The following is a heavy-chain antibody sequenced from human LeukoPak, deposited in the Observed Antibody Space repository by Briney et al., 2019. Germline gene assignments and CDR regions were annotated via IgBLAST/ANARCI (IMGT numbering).Heavy chain of an antibody. CDR2: IHPSGGST. CDR3: ARSGSSSSDAFDP. J-gene: IGHJ5*02. V-gene: IGHV1-46*01. Sequence: VKVSCKASGYTFTNNYMHWVRQAPGQGLEWMGIIHPSGGSTSYAQNFQGRVTMTRDTSTSTVYMELSSLRSEDTAVYYCARSGSSSSDAFDPWGQGTLVTVSS. CDR1: GYTFTNNY. D-gene: IGHD6-6*01.